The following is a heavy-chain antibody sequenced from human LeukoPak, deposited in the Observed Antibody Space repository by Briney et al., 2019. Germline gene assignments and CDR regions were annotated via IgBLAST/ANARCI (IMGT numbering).Heavy chain of an antibody. CDR3: ASYYYDSSGYYYREGVHPRGSWFDP. Sequence: PSETLSLTCTVSGGSVSSGSYYWSWIRQPPGKGLEWIGYIYYSGSTNYNPSLKSRVTISVDTSKNQFSLKLSSVTAADTAVYYCASYYYDSSGYYYREGVHPRGSWFDPWGQGTLVTVSS. CDR2: IYYSGST. J-gene: IGHJ5*02. V-gene: IGHV4-61*01. CDR1: GGSVSSGSYY. D-gene: IGHD3-22*01.